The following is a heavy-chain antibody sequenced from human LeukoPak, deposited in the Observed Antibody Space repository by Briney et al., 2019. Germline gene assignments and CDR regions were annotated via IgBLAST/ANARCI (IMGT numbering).Heavy chain of an antibody. J-gene: IGHJ4*02. CDR3: ARVGFGYYGSGSLDY. V-gene: IGHV4-39*07. D-gene: IGHD3-10*01. CDR2: IYYSGST. Sequence: PSETLSLTCTVSGGSISSSSYYWGWLRQPPGKGLEWIGSIYYSGSTYYNPSLKSRVTISVNTSKNQFSLKLSSVTAADTAVYYCARVGFGYYGSGSLDYWGQGTLVTVSS. CDR1: GGSISSSSYY.